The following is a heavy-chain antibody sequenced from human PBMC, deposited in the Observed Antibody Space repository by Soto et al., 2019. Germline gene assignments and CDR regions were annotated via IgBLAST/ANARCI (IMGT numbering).Heavy chain of an antibody. V-gene: IGHV1-69*01. Sequence: QVSLVQSGPEVKKPGSSVKVSCRASGDTFTNYAITWVRQARGQGLEWMGGITPRFGTTTYAQRFQGRLTLIADESSGTVYMQLTSLSSDDAAVYCCARVEIADTNMIMAWLAPLGQGTLVTVTS. CDR2: ITPRFGTT. J-gene: IGHJ5*02. CDR1: GDTFTNYA. CDR3: ARVEIADTNMIMAWLAP. D-gene: IGHD5-18*01.